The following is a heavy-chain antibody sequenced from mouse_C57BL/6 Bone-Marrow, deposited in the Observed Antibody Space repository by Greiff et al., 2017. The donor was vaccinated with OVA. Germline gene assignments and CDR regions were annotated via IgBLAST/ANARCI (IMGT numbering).Heavy chain of an antibody. Sequence: EVKLVESGGGLVKPGGSLKLSCAASGFTFSDYGMHWVRQAPEKGLEWVAYISSGSSTIYYADTVKGRFTISRDNAKNTLFLQMTSLRSEDTAMYYCARPHDGYYWYFDVWGTGTTVTVSS. V-gene: IGHV5-17*01. CDR1: GFTFSDYG. D-gene: IGHD2-3*01. CDR3: ARPHDGYYWYFDV. J-gene: IGHJ1*03. CDR2: ISSGSSTI.